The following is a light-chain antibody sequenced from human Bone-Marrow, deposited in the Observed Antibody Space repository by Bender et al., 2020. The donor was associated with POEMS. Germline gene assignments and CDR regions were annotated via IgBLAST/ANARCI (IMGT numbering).Light chain of an antibody. CDR2: QDS. Sequence: SYELTQTASMSVSPGQTASIPCSGYQLRDKYISWYQQKPGQSPVVVIYQDSRRPSGIPERFSGSSSGNTATLTITGTQAMDEAVYYCQTWDSRAVVFGGGTRLTVL. J-gene: IGLJ3*02. CDR1: QLRDKY. V-gene: IGLV3-1*01. CDR3: QTWDSRAVV.